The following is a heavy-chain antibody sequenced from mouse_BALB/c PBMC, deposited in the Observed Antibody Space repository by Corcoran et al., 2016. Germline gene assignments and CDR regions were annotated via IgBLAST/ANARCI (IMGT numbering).Heavy chain of an antibody. Sequence: QIHLVQSGPELKKPGETVKISCKASGYTFTNYGRNWVKQAPGKGLKWMGWINTYTGEPTYADDFKGRFAFSLETSASTAYLQINNLKNEDTATYFCASSGYAWFAYWGQGTLVTVSA. CDR3: ASSGYAWFAY. V-gene: IGHV9-3-1*01. D-gene: IGHD3-1*01. J-gene: IGHJ3*01. CDR2: INTYTGEP. CDR1: GYTFTNYG.